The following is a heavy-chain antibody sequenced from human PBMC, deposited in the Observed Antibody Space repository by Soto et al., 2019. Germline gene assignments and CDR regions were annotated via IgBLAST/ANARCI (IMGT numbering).Heavy chain of an antibody. D-gene: IGHD2-21*02. CDR1: GDSVSSSSAA. J-gene: IGHJ4*02. Sequence: SQTLSLTCAISGDSVSSSSAAWNWIRQSPSRGLEWLGRTYYMSKWYTEYADSVRSRITISPDTSKNQFSLHLNSVTPEDTGIYFCTREQSVTFVIWGQGTQVTV. CDR3: TREQSVTFVI. CDR2: TYYMSKWYT. V-gene: IGHV6-1*01.